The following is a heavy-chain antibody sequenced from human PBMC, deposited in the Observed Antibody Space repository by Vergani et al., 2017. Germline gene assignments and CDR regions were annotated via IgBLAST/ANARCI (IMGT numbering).Heavy chain of an antibody. CDR3: ARGGSVDTAVCLFDY. V-gene: IGHV1-69*13. Sequence: QVQLVQSGAEVKKPGSSMKVSCKASGGTFSSFAINWVRQAPGQGLEWMGGIIPIFGTTKYAQKFQGRVTITADESTSTAYMELSNLRSEDTAVYYCARGGSVDTAVCLFDYWGQGTLVTVSS. J-gene: IGHJ4*02. CDR2: IIPIFGTT. D-gene: IGHD5-18*01. CDR1: GGTFSSFA.